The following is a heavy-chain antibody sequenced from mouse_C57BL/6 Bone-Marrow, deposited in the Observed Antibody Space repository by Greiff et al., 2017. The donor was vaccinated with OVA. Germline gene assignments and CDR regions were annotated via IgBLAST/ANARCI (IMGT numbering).Heavy chain of an antibody. V-gene: IGHV5-9*04. Sequence: EVKVVESGGGLVKPGGSLKLSCAASGFTFSSYTMSWVRQTPEKRLEWVATISGGGGNTYYPDSVKGRFTISRDNAKNTLYLQMSSLRSEDTAVYYCARQTFSWFAYWGQGTLVTVSA. J-gene: IGHJ3*01. CDR3: ARQTFSWFAY. CDR2: ISGGGGNT. CDR1: GFTFSSYT.